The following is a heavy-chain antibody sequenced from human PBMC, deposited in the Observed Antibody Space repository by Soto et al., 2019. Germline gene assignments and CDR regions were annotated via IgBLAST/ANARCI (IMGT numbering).Heavy chain of an antibody. J-gene: IGHJ6*02. CDR1: GGSISSSSYY. Sequence: SETLSLTCTVSGGSISSSSYYWGWIRQPPGKGLEWIGSIYYSGSTYYNPSLKSRVTISVDTSKNQFSLKLSSVTAADTDVYCCARLIAARLYGMDVWGQGTTVTVSS. CDR2: IYYSGST. V-gene: IGHV4-39*01. CDR3: ARLIAARLYGMDV. D-gene: IGHD6-6*01.